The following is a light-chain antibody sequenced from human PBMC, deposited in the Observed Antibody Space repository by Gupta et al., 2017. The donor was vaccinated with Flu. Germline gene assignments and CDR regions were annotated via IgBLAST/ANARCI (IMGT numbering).Light chain of an antibody. CDR2: DVN. CDR1: SNDVGGYNR. CDR3: SSHAGRVTWV. J-gene: IGLJ1*01. V-gene: IGLV2-11*01. Sequence: QSAPTQPRSVSGSPGQSVTISCTGTSNDVGGYNRVSWYEQRPGKAPKLILYDVNERPSGVPDRFSGSKSGNTASLTISGLQADDEADYYCSSHAGRVTWVFGTGTAVTVL.